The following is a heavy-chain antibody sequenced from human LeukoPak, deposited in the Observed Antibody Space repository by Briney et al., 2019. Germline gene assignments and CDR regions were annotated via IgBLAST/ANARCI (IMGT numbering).Heavy chain of an antibody. CDR3: ASSRGSVYGMDV. CDR2: INHSGST. V-gene: IGHV4-30-2*01. CDR1: GGSISSGGYY. Sequence: SQTLSLTCTVSGGSISSGGYYWSWIRQPPGKGLEWIGEINHSGSTNYNPSLKSRVTISVDTSKNQFSLKLSSVTAADTAVYYCASSRGSVYGMDVWGQGTTVTVSS. J-gene: IGHJ6*02. D-gene: IGHD3-10*01.